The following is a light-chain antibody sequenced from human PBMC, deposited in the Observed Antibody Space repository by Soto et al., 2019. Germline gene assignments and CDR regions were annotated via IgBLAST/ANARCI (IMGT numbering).Light chain of an antibody. J-gene: IGLJ1*01. Sequence: QSVLTQPASVSGSPGQSITISCTGTSSDVGGYNYVSWYQQHPGKAPKLMIYEVSNRPSGVSNRFSGSKSGNPASLTISGLQAEDEADYYCSSYTSSSTLRVFGTGTKVTVL. V-gene: IGLV2-14*01. CDR2: EVS. CDR1: SSDVGGYNY. CDR3: SSYTSSSTLRV.